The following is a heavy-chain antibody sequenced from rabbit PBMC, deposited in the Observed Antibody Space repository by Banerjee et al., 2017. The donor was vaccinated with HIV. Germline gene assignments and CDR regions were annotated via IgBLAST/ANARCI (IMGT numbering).Heavy chain of an antibody. J-gene: IGHJ6*01. CDR1: GFSFSSSDD. CDR2: IGTGVGDT. D-gene: IGHD7-1*01. V-gene: IGHV1S40*01. CDR3: AREQGGSTDKDCV. Sequence: QSLEVSGGDLVKPGASLTLTCTASGFSFSSSDDMCWVRQAPGKGLEWIACIGTGVGDTYYANWAKGRFTISKTSSTTETPEVTTLSAAATAADFWAREQGGSTDKDCVWGPGTLVTVS.